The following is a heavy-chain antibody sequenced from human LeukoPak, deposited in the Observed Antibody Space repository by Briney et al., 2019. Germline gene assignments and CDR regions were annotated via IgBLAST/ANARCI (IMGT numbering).Heavy chain of an antibody. V-gene: IGHV3-23*01. CDR2: ISGRGDST. J-gene: IGHJ4*02. Sequence: GGSLRLSCAASGFTFSSYAMNWVRQAPGKGPEWVSTISGRGDSTYYADSVKGRFTISRDNAKNTLYLQMNSLRAEDTAVYYCVRGTYYYGSTPDGYYYWGQGTLVTVSS. D-gene: IGHD3-10*01. CDR1: GFTFSSYA. CDR3: VRGTYYYGSTPDGYYY.